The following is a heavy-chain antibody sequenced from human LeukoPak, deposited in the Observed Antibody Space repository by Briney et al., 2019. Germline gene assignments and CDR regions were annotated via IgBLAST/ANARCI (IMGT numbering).Heavy chain of an antibody. CDR1: GFTFSSYA. J-gene: IGHJ4*02. D-gene: IGHD5-18*01. CDR2: ISGSGGST. Sequence: GGSLRLSCAASGFTFSSYAMSWVRQAPAKGLEWVSAISGSGGSTYYADSVRGRFTISRDNSKNTLYLQMNSLRAEDTAVYYCAKDGQSGYSYGGGQGTLVTVSS. V-gene: IGHV3-23*01. CDR3: AKDGQSGYSYG.